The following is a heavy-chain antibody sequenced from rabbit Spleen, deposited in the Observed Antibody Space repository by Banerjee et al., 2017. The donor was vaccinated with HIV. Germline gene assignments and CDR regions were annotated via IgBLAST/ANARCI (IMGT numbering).Heavy chain of an antibody. Sequence: QEQLVESGGGLVQPGASLTLTCTASGFSFSSSYDMCWVRQAPGKGLEWIACIYTGSGNTYYASWAKGRFTITRSTSLNTVTLQMTSLTAADTATYFCARDSGSSFSSYGMDLWGQGTLVTVS. D-gene: IGHD8-1*01. CDR3: ARDSGSSFSSYGMDL. J-gene: IGHJ6*01. V-gene: IGHV1S47*01. CDR2: IYTGSGNT. CDR1: GFSFSSSYD.